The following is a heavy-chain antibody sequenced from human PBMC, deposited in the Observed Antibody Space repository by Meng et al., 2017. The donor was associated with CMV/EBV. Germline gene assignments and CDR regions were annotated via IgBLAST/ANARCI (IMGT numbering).Heavy chain of an antibody. D-gene: IGHD4-11*01. Sequence: ASVKVSCKASGYTFTGYYMHWVRQAPGQGLEWMGWINPNSGGTNYAQKFQGRVTMTRDTSISTAYMELSRLRSDDTAVYYCARDRYDYSNYGLLLDGMDVWGQGTTVTVSS. J-gene: IGHJ6*02. CDR2: INPNSGGT. CDR1: GYTFTGYY. CDR3: ARDRYDYSNYGLLLDGMDV. V-gene: IGHV1-2*02.